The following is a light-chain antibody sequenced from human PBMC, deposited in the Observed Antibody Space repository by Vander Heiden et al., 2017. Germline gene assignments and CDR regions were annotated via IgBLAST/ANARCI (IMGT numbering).Light chain of an antibody. J-gene: IGLJ3*02. CDR3: QVWDSRSDHWV. V-gene: IGLV3-21*02. Sequence: SYVLTQPPSVSVAPGQTAKVSCAGEALESQTVHWYRQRPGQAPVLVVTGDSDRPSGIPERYSGSNSGSAATLTITRVEAGDEADYYCQVWDSRSDHWVFGGGTEVIVL. CDR1: ALESQT. CDR2: GDS.